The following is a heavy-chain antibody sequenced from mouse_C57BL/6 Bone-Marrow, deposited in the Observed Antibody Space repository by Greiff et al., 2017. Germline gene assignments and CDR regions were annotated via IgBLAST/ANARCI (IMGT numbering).Heavy chain of an antibody. CDR1: GFTFSSYG. Sequence: EVKLVESGGDLVKPGGSLKLSCAASGFTFSSYGMSWVRQTPDKRLEWVATISSGGSYTYYPDSVKGRFTISRDNAKHTLYLQMSSLQSGDAAMYYFARHYSHYYGSIFNWYFDVWGTGTTVTVSS. J-gene: IGHJ1*03. V-gene: IGHV5-6*01. D-gene: IGHD1-1*01. CDR2: ISSGGSYT. CDR3: ARHYSHYYGSIFNWYFDV.